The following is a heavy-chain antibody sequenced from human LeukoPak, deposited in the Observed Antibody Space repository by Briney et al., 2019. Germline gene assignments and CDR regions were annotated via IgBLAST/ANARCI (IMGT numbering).Heavy chain of an antibody. Sequence: GGSLRLSCAASGFTFDDYAMHWVRQAPGKGLEWVSGISWNSGSIGYADSVKGRFTISRDNAKNSLYLQMNSLRAEDMALYYCAKGSYDFWCGWDFDYWGQGTLVTVSS. D-gene: IGHD3-3*01. V-gene: IGHV3-9*03. CDR2: ISWNSGSI. J-gene: IGHJ4*02. CDR3: AKGSYDFWCGWDFDY. CDR1: GFTFDDYA.